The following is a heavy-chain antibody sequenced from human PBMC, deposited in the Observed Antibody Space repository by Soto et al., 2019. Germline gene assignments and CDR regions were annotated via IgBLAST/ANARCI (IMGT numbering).Heavy chain of an antibody. Sequence: EVQLVESGGGLVQPGGSLRLSCAASGFTFSSYWMHWVRQAPGKGLVWVSRINSDGSSTSYADSVKGRFTISRDNAKNTLYLQMNTLRAEDTAVYYCARDLQYCSGGICYPPRGMDVWGQGTAVTVSS. D-gene: IGHD2-15*01. J-gene: IGHJ6*02. CDR3: ARDLQYCSGGICYPPRGMDV. CDR1: GFTFSSYW. CDR2: INSDGSST. V-gene: IGHV3-74*01.